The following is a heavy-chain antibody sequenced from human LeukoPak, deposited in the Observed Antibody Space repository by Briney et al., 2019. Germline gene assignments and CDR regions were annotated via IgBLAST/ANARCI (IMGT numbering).Heavy chain of an antibody. D-gene: IGHD3-3*01. CDR2: IIAYNGNT. Sequence: ASVKVSCKASGYTFTSYGISWVRQAPGQGLEWMGGIIAYNGNTNYAQKLQGRVTMTTDTSTSTAYMELRSLRSDDTAVYYCARAPYYEFWSGSIYGMDVWGQGTTVSVSS. CDR1: GYTFTSYG. J-gene: IGHJ6*02. CDR3: ARAPYYEFWSGSIYGMDV. V-gene: IGHV1-18*01.